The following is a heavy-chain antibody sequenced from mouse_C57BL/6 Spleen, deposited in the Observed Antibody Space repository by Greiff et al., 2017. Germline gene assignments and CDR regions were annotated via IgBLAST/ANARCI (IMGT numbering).Heavy chain of an antibody. J-gene: IGHJ4*01. CDR1: GFSLTSYA. CDR3: ARAGYYGSSYAMDY. V-gene: IGHV2-9-1*01. CDR2: IWTGGGT. D-gene: IGHD1-1*01. Sequence: QVQLQQSGPGLVAPSQSLSIPCTVSGFSLTSYAISWVRQPPGKGLEWLGVIWTGGGTNYNSALKSRLSISKDNSKSQVFLKMNSLQTDDTARYYCARAGYYGSSYAMDYWGQGASVTVSS.